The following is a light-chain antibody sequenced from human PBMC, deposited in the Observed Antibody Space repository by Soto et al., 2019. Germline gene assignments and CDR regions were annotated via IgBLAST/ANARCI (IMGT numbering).Light chain of an antibody. J-gene: IGKJ1*01. CDR1: QSIRSY. CDR3: QQSYSTHPWT. Sequence: DIQLSQSPSSLSASVGDKVTITCRASQSIRSYLNWVQQKPVKAPKLLXYDASSLQTGVPSRFSGSGSGTDFSLTISSLQPEDFANYYCQQSYSTHPWTFGQGTKVDIK. V-gene: IGKV1-39*01. CDR2: DAS.